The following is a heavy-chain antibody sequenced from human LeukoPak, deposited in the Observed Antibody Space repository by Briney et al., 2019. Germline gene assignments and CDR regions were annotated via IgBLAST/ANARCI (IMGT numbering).Heavy chain of an antibody. V-gene: IGHV1-2*02. J-gene: IGHJ4*02. CDR1: GYTFTGYY. D-gene: IGHD3-22*01. Sequence: ASVKVSCKASGYTFTGYYIHWVRQAPGQGLEWMGWINPNSGGTNYIQKIQGRVTMTRDTSISTAYMELTRLRSDDTAVYYCARGPMIVRVLVWDYWGQGTLVTVSS. CDR2: INPNSGGT. CDR3: ARGPMIVRVLVWDY.